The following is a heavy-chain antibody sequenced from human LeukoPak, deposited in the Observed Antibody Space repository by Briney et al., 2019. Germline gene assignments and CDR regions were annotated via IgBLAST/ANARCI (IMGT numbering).Heavy chain of an antibody. D-gene: IGHD6-6*01. CDR1: GYTFTAYY. J-gene: IGHJ4*02. CDR2: INPNSGGT. V-gene: IGHV1-2*02. Sequence: ASANVSCKASGYTFTAYYMHWVRQAPGQGLEWMGWINPNSGGTKYAQKFQGRVTMTRDTSIGTVYMELSRLRSDDTAVYYCARDSIAARQLSYWGQGTLVTVSS. CDR3: ARDSIAARQLSY.